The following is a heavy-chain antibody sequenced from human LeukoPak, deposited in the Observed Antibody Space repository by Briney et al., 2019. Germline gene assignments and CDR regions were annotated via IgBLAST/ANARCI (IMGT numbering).Heavy chain of an antibody. D-gene: IGHD3-22*01. J-gene: IGHJ4*02. CDR1: GFTFSSYG. CDR3: ARFVDYYDSSGYSYFDY. CDR2: IRYDGSNK. V-gene: IGHV3-30*02. Sequence: GGSLRLSCAASGFTFSSYGMHWVRQPPGKGLEWVAFIRYDGSNKYYADSVKGRFTISRDNAKNSLYLQMNSLRAEDTALYYCARFVDYYDSSGYSYFDYWGQGTLVTVSS.